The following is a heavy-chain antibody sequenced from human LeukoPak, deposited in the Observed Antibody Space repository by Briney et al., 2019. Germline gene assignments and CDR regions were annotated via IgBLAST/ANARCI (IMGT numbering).Heavy chain of an antibody. V-gene: IGHV3-30-3*01. D-gene: IGHD2-21*01. CDR3: ARSHISDY. Sequence: GRSLRLSCAASGFTFSSYAMHWVRQAPGKGLEWVAVISYDGSNKYYADSVKGRFTISRDNSKNTLYLQMNSLRAVDTAVYYCARSHISDYWGQGTLVTVSS. J-gene: IGHJ4*02. CDR2: ISYDGSNK. CDR1: GFTFSSYA.